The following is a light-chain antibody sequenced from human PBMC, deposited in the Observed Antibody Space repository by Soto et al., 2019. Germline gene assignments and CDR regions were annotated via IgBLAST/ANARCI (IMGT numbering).Light chain of an antibody. CDR3: QQYNSYST. Sequence: DIQMTQSPSTLSASVGDRVTITCRASQSISIWLAWYQQKPGKAPKLLIYKASSLESGVPSRFSGSGSGPELTLTISSLQHDDFATYYCQQYNSYSTFGQGTKVEIK. V-gene: IGKV1-5*03. CDR1: QSISIW. CDR2: KAS. J-gene: IGKJ1*01.